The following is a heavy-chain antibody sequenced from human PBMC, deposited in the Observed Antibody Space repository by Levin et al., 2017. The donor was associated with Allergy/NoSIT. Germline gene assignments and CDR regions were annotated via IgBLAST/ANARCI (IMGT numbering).Heavy chain of an antibody. CDR2: IIPILGIA. CDR1: GGTFSSYA. V-gene: IGHV1-69*04. D-gene: IGHD5-18*01. J-gene: IGHJ4*02. CDR3: ARHATTRGYSYGFEED. Sequence: SVKVSCKASGGTFSSYAISWVRQAPGQGLEWMGRIIPILGIANYAQKFQGRVTITADKSTSTAYMELSSLRSEDTAVYYCARHATTRGYSYGFEEDWGQGTLVTVSS.